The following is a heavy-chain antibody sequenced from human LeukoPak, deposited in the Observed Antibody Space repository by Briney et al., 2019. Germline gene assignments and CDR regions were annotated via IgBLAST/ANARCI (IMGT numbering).Heavy chain of an antibody. D-gene: IGHD1-1*01. CDR3: ARGTGTTAYFDY. V-gene: IGHV3-21*05. Sequence: GGSLRLSCAASGFTFSSYAMSWVRQAPGKGLEWVSYISGSSGYTKYADSVKGRFTISRDNAKNSLYLQVNSLRAEDTAVYYCARGTGTTAYFDYWGQGTPVTVSS. J-gene: IGHJ4*02. CDR2: ISGSSGYT. CDR1: GFTFSSYA.